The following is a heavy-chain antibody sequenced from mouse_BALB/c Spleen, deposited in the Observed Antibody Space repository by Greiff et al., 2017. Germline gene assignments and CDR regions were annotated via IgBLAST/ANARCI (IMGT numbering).Heavy chain of an antibody. CDR1: GYSFTGYY. CDR2: ISRYYGAT. V-gene: IGHV1S34*01. CDR3: ARSQCYLVFDD. J-gene: IGHJ1*01. Sequence: LVKPGASVKISCKASGYSFTGYYMHWVKQSHGKSLEWIGYISRYYGATSYNQKFKGKATFTVDTSSCTAYMQIKSLTSEDSAVYYCARSQCYLVFDDWGGGTTVTVS. D-gene: IGHD2-12*01.